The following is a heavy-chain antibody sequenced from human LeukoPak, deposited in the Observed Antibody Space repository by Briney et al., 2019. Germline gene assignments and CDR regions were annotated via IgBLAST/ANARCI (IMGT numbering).Heavy chain of an antibody. CDR2: ISNDGNSK. V-gene: IGHV3-30-3*01. CDR3: ARDRSGFYSIDQ. D-gene: IGHD5-12*01. Sequence: GGSLRLSCAASGFTFSSYAMHWVRQAPGKGLEWVALISNDGNSKDYADSVKGRFTLSGDNSKTTVYLQMNSLRAEDTAVHYCARDRSGFYSIDQWGQGTLVTVSP. J-gene: IGHJ4*02. CDR1: GFTFSSYA.